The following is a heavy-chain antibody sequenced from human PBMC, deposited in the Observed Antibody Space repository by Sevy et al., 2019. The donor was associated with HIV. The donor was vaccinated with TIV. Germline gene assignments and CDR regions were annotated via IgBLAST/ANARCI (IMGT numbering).Heavy chain of an antibody. CDR2: IKSKTDGGTT. Sequence: GGSLRLSCAASAFTFNNAWMTWVRQAPGKGLEWVGRIKSKTDGGTTDYAAPVKGRFSISRDDSQNTLYLQMNSLKTEDTAVYYCTTKSDFWSGYQYFDLWGRGTLVTVSS. D-gene: IGHD3-3*01. J-gene: IGHJ2*01. CDR3: TTKSDFWSGYQYFDL. CDR1: AFTFNNAW. V-gene: IGHV3-15*01.